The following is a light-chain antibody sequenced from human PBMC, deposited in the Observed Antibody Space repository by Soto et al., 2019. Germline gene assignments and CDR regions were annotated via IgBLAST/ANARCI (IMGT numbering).Light chain of an antibody. CDR1: SSDVGGYNY. CDR2: DVS. J-gene: IGLJ1*01. CDR3: SLYTSSSTPYV. Sequence: QSVLTQPAAVSGSPGQSITISCTGTSSDVGGYNYVSWYQQHPGKAPKLMIYDVSNRPSGVSNRFSGSKSGNTASLTISGLQAEAEAVYYCSLYTSSSTPYVFGTGTKVTVL. V-gene: IGLV2-14*01.